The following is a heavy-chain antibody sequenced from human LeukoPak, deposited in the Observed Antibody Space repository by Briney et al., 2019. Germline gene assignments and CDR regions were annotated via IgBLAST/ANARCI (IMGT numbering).Heavy chain of an antibody. J-gene: IGHJ4*02. CDR2: IRYDESDK. Sequence: GGSLRLSCAASGFTFSTYGMNWVRQAPGKGLEWVTFIRYDESDKYYADSVKGRFTISRDNSKNTLYLQMNSLRAEDTAVYYCARDRPWGSSSWYSDYWGQGTLVTVSS. V-gene: IGHV3-30*02. CDR3: ARDRPWGSSSWYSDY. D-gene: IGHD6-13*01. CDR1: GFTFSTYG.